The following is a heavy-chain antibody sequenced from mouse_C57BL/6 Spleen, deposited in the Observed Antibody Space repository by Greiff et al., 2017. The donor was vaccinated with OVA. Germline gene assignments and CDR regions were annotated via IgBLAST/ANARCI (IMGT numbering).Heavy chain of an antibody. D-gene: IGHD2-5*01. J-gene: IGHJ4*01. CDR3: ARERGIYSNYGYAMDY. CDR2: INPSTGGT. CDR1: GYTFTSYW. V-gene: IGHV1-50*01. Sequence: VQLQQPGAELVKPGASVKLSCKASGYTFTSYWMQWVKQRPGQGLEWIGEINPSTGGTTYNQKFKAKATLTVDKSSSTAYMQLKSLTSEDSAVYYCARERGIYSNYGYAMDYWGQGTSVTVSS.